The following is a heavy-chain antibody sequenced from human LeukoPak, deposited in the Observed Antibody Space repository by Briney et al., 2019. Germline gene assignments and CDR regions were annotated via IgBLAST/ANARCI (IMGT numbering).Heavy chain of an antibody. V-gene: IGHV4-30-2*02. CDR2: IYHSGST. J-gene: IGHJ4*02. D-gene: IGHD6-19*01. Sequence: PSQTLSLTCAVSGGSISSGGYSWSWIRQPPGKGLEWIGYIYHSGSTYYNPSLKSRVTISVDTSKNQFSLKLSSVTAADTAVYYCAREWLGPYYFDYWGQGTLVTVSS. CDR3: AREWLGPYYFDY. CDR1: GGSISSGGYS.